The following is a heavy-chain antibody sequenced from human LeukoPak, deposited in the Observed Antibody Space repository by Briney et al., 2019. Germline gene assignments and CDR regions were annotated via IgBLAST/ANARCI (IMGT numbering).Heavy chain of an antibody. V-gene: IGHV3-66*02. Sequence: GGSLRLSCAASGFTVSSNYMSWVRQAPGKGLEWVSVIYSGGSTYYADSVKGRFTISRDNSKNTLYLQMNSLRAEDTAVYYCARDPDSSSGMDVWGQGTTVTVPS. J-gene: IGHJ6*02. D-gene: IGHD1-14*01. CDR3: ARDPDSSSGMDV. CDR2: IYSGGST. CDR1: GFTVSSNY.